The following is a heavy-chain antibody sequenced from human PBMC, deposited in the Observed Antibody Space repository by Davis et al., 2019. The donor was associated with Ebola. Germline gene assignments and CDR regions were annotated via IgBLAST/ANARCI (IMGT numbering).Heavy chain of an antibody. Sequence: HPGGSLRLSCAASGFTFDDYAMHWVRQAPGKGLEWVSGISWNSGSIGYADSVKGRFTISRDNAKNSLYLQMNSLRAEDTALYYCAKDMQGGGYCSSTSCWQDYGMDVWGQGTTVTVSS. D-gene: IGHD2-2*01. J-gene: IGHJ6*02. CDR3: AKDMQGGGYCSSTSCWQDYGMDV. V-gene: IGHV3-9*01. CDR1: GFTFDDYA. CDR2: ISWNSGSI.